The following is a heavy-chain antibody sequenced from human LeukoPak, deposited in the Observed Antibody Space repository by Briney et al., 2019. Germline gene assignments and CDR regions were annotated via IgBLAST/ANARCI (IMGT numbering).Heavy chain of an antibody. CDR2: FNPNGGGT. V-gene: IGHV1-2*02. J-gene: IGHJ4*02. D-gene: IGHD1-26*01. Sequence: ASVKVSCKASVYTFTGYYVHWVRQAPGQGLEWMGWFNPNGGGTRYAQRFRGRFSMTSDTSINTAYLEVTRLTPDDTAIYYCASIVGGRTSGFDFWGQGTLGTVSS. CDR1: VYTFTGYY. CDR3: ASIVGGRTSGFDF.